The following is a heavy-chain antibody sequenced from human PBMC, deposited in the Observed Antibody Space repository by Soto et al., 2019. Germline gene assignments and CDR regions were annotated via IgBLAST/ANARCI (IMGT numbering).Heavy chain of an antibody. V-gene: IGHV1-2*02. CDR2: INPNSGGT. CDR3: ARYGVGSHGRFDS. Sequence: ASVKVSCKASGYTFTGYYMHWVRQAPGQGLEWMGWINPNSGGTNYAQKFQGRVTMTRDTSISTAYMELSRLRSDDTAVYYCARYGVGSHGRFDSWGQGTLVTVSS. J-gene: IGHJ4*02. D-gene: IGHD3-3*01. CDR1: GYTFTGYY.